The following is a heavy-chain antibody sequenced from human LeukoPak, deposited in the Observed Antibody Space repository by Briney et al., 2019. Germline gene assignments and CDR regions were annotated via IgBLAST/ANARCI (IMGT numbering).Heavy chain of an antibody. J-gene: IGHJ6*03. CDR3: ARGSPPNDFWSGYYLSAYYYYYYMDV. D-gene: IGHD3-3*01. CDR2: IYTSGST. V-gene: IGHV4-61*02. Sequence: PSETLSLTCTVSGGSISSGSYYWSWIRQPAGKGLEWIGRIYTSGSTNYNPSLKSRVTISVDTSKNQFSLKLSSVTAADTAVYYCARGSPPNDFWSGYYLSAYYYYYYMDVWGKGTTVTVSS. CDR1: GGSISSGSYY.